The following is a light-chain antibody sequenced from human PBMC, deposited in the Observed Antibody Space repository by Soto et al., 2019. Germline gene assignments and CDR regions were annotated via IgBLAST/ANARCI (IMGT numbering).Light chain of an antibody. CDR3: QQYGSSPWT. CDR2: GAP. Sequence: EIVWTQSPGTLSLSPGERATLSCRASQSFTTSYLAWYQQKPGQAPSPLSVGAPSRAIGIPDRFSGSGSGTDFTLTISRLEPEDFAVYYCQQYGSSPWTFGQGTKVEIK. V-gene: IGKV3-20*01. J-gene: IGKJ1*01. CDR1: QSFTTSY.